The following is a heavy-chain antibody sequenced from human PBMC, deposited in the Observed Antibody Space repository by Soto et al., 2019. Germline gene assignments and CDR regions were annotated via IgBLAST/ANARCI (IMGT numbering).Heavy chain of an antibody. D-gene: IGHD3-10*01. CDR3: ARARLWFGDYFDY. J-gene: IGHJ4*02. Sequence: PSETLSLTCTVSGGSMISYYWSWIRQPPGKGLEWIGYIYYSGSTNYNPSLKSRVTISVDTSKNQFSLKLSSVTAADTAVYYCARARLWFGDYFDYWGQGTLVTVS. CDR2: IYYSGST. V-gene: IGHV4-59*12. CDR1: GGSMISYY.